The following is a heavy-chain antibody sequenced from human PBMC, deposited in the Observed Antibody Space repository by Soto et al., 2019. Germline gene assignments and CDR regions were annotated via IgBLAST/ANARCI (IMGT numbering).Heavy chain of an antibody. J-gene: IGHJ6*02. CDR2: IIPIFGTA. CDR1: GGTFSSYA. CDR3: AGYSNYYYGMDV. Sequence: EASGKVSCKASGGTFSSYAISWVRQAPGQGLEWMGGIIPIFGTANYAQKFQGRVTITADESTSTAYMELSSLRSEDTAVYYCAGYSNYYYGMDVWGQGTTVTVSS. V-gene: IGHV1-69*13. D-gene: IGHD4-4*01.